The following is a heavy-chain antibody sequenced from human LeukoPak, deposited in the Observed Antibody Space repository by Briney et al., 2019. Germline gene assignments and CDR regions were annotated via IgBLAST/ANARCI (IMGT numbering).Heavy chain of an antibody. CDR3: AKDWPMRIRSFDWLTYYFDY. CDR2: ISGSGDST. J-gene: IGHJ4*02. CDR1: GFTFSNYG. Sequence: GGSLRLSCAVSGFTFSNYGMSWVRQTPGKGLEWVSAISGSGDSTYYADSVKGRFTISRDNSKNTLYLQMNSLRGEDTGVYSWAKDWPMRIRSFDWLTYYFDYWGQGTLVTVSS. V-gene: IGHV3-23*01. D-gene: IGHD3-9*01.